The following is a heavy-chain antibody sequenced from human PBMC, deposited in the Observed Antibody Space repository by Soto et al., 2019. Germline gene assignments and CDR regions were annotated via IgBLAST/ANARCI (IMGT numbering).Heavy chain of an antibody. CDR1: GYSFTSYW. Sequence: PGESLKISCKGSGYSFTSYWIGWVRQMPGKGLEWMGIIYPGDSDTRYSPSFQGQVTISADKSISTAYLQWSSLKASDTAMYYCARRGHIVATIHDAFDIWGQGTMVTVSS. V-gene: IGHV5-51*01. CDR3: ARRGHIVATIHDAFDI. D-gene: IGHD5-12*01. J-gene: IGHJ3*02. CDR2: IYPGDSDT.